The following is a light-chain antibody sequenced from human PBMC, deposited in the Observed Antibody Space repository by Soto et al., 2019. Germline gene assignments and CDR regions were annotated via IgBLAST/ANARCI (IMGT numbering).Light chain of an antibody. CDR3: QQSYSTLLT. CDR1: QSISSY. CDR2: AAS. V-gene: IGKV1-39*01. Sequence: DIQMTPSPSSLSASVVSIVTINGLSSQSISSYLNWYQQKPGKAPKLLIYAASSLQSGVPSRFSCSGSGTDFTLTISSLQPEDFATYYCQQSYSTLLTFGGGTKV. J-gene: IGKJ4*01.